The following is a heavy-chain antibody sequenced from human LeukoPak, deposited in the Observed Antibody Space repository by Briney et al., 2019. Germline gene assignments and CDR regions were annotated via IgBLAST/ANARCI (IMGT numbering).Heavy chain of an antibody. CDR2: IKSKTDGGTT. Sequence: GGSLRLSCAASGFTFSNAWMSWVRQAPGKGLEWVGRIKSKTDGGTTDYAAPVKGRFTISRDDSKNTLYLQMNSLKTEDTAVYYCTTDDYGDPLGNNWFDPWGQGTLVTVSS. D-gene: IGHD4-17*01. V-gene: IGHV3-15*01. CDR1: GFTFSNAW. J-gene: IGHJ5*02. CDR3: TTDDYGDPLGNNWFDP.